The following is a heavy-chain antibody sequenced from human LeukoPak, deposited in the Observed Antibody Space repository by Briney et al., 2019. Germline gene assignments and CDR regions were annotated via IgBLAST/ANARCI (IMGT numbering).Heavy chain of an antibody. D-gene: IGHD6-19*01. Sequence: GGSLRLSCAASGFTFSSYSMNWVRQAPGKGLEWVSSISSSSSYIYYADSVKGRFTISRDNAKNSLYQQMNSLRAEDTAVYYCARDHGSDWHYFDYWGQGTLVTVSS. CDR2: ISSSSSYI. CDR1: GFTFSSYS. CDR3: ARDHGSDWHYFDY. J-gene: IGHJ4*02. V-gene: IGHV3-21*01.